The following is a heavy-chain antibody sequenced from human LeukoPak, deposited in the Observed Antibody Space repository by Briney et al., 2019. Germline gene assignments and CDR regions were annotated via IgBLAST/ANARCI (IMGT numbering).Heavy chain of an antibody. Sequence: GGSLRLSCAASGFTFSSYAMTWVRQAPGKGLEWVSITSGSGDNTYYADSVKGRFTISRDNSKNTLYLQMNSLTAEDTAVYYCARGGGRSWYYFDSWGQGTLVTVSS. V-gene: IGHV3-23*01. J-gene: IGHJ4*02. CDR3: ARGGGRSWYYFDS. CDR1: GFTFSSYA. CDR2: TSGSGDNT. D-gene: IGHD6-13*01.